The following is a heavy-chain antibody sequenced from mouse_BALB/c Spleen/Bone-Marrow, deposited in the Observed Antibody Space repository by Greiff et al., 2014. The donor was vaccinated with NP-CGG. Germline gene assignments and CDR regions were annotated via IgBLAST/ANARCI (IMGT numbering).Heavy chain of an antibody. D-gene: IGHD2-3*01. V-gene: IGHV7-3*02. Sequence: EVNLVESGGGLVQPGGSLRLSCATSGFTFTDYYMNWVRQPPGKALEWLGFIRNRANGYTTEFSASVKGRFTISRDNSQSILYLQINTLRAEDSATYYCARYDGYSDNAMDYWGQGTSVTVSS. CDR3: ARYDGYSDNAMDY. CDR1: GFTFTDYY. J-gene: IGHJ4*01. CDR2: IRNRANGYTT.